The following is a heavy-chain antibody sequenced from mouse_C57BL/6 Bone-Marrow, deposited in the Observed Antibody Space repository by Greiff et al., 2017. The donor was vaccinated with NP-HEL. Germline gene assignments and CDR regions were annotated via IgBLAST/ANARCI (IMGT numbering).Heavy chain of an antibody. CDR3: ARFTTVVAPNYFDY. Sequence: VQLQQPGAELVKPGASVKMSCKASGYTFTSYWITWVKQRPGQGLEWIGDIYPGSGSTNYNEKFKSKATLTVDTSSSTAYMQLSSLTSEDSAVYYCARFTTVVAPNYFDYWGQGTTLTVSS. CDR1: GYTFTSYW. CDR2: IYPGSGST. V-gene: IGHV1-55*01. D-gene: IGHD1-1*01. J-gene: IGHJ2*01.